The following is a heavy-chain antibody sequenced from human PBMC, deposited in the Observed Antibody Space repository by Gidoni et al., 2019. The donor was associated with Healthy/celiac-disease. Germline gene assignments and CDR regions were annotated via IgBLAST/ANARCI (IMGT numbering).Heavy chain of an antibody. CDR1: GFSLSTSGVG. D-gene: IGHD3-22*01. Sequence: QITLKESGPTLVKPTQTLTLTCTFSGFSLSTSGVGVGWIRQPPGKALEWLELIYWNDDKRYSPSLKSRLTITKDTSKNQVVLTMTNMDPVDTATYYCAHSLYYYDSSGYYFPSPYYYYYMDVWGKGTTVTVSS. CDR3: AHSLYYYDSSGYYFPSPYYYYYMDV. V-gene: IGHV2-5*01. CDR2: IYWNDDK. J-gene: IGHJ6*03.